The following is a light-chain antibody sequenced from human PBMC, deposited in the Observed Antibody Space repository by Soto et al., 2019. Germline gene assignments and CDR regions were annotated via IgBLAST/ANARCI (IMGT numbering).Light chain of an antibody. V-gene: IGKV3-15*01. J-gene: IGKJ1*01. CDR3: QQYNNWPRT. CDR1: QSVSSN. CDR2: GAS. Sequence: EIVMTQSPATLSVSPGERATLSGRDSQSVSSNLAWYQQKPGQAPRLLIYGASTRATGIPARFSGSRSGTEFTLTISSLQSEDFAVYYCQQYNNWPRTFGQGTKVEIK.